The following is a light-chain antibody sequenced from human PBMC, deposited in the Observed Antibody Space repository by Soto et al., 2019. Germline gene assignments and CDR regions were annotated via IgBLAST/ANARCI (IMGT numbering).Light chain of an antibody. CDR1: QSFRSS. Sequence: DFQMPHSPSTLSASVGAMVPITCRACQSFRSSLSCYQQKTGKAPKVLIYKASSLERGVPSRFSGSGSGTEFTLTISSLQPDDFATYYCQQYNSYWTFVQGTKVEMK. CDR2: KAS. CDR3: QQYNSYWT. V-gene: IGKV1-5*03. J-gene: IGKJ1*01.